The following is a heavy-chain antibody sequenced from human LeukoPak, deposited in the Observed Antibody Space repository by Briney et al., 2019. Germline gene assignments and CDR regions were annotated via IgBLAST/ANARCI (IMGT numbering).Heavy chain of an antibody. CDR2: IHIDGET. CDR3: ARDGLDSSGPLAFDI. CDR1: EFTLSTNY. D-gene: IGHD3-22*01. Sequence: AGGPLRHSCVASEFTLSTNYMSWVRQAPGKGLQWVSIIHIDGETQYTDSVKGRFTISRDNSKNTVYLQMNSLRSEDTAVYYCARDGLDSSGPLAFDIWGQGTMVTVAS. V-gene: IGHV3-66*01. J-gene: IGHJ3*02.